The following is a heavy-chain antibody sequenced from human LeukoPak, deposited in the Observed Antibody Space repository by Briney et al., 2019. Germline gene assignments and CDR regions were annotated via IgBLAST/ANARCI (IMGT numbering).Heavy chain of an antibody. CDR3: ARLTMVRGVIKHFDY. Sequence: GESLKISCKGSGYSFTSYWIGWVRQMPGKGLEWMGIIYPGDSDTRYSPSFQGQVTISADKSISTAYLQWSSLKASDTAMYHCARLTMVRGVIKHFDYWGQGTLVTVSS. CDR1: GYSFTSYW. V-gene: IGHV5-51*01. J-gene: IGHJ4*02. CDR2: IYPGDSDT. D-gene: IGHD3-10*01.